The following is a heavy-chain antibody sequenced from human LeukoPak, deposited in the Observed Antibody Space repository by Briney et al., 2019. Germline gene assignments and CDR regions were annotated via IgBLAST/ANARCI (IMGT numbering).Heavy chain of an antibody. D-gene: IGHD2-2*01. CDR2: IIPIFGTA. J-gene: IGHJ6*04. V-gene: IGHV1-69*13. CDR3: AREATYCSSTSCYALDYYYGMDV. Sequence: GASEKVSCKASGGTFSSYAISWVRQAPGQGLEWMGGIIPIFGTANYAQEFQGRVTITADESTSTAYMELSSLRSEDTAVYYCAREATYCSSTSCYALDYYYGMDVWGKGTTVTVSS. CDR1: GGTFSSYA.